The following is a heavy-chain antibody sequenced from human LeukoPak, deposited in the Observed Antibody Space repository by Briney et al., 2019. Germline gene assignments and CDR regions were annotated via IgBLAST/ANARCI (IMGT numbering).Heavy chain of an antibody. CDR1: GWSFSGW. CDR3: ARHNGWAFDI. V-gene: IGHV4-34*01. J-gene: IGHJ3*02. Sequence: PSETLSLTCAVYGWSFSGWWIWIRQPPGKGLEWIGEIHHSGGTKYNPSLRSLDTISVDASKRQISLKMTSVTAADTAIYYYARHNGWAFDIWGQGTVVTVSS. CDR2: IHHSGGT. D-gene: IGHD2-15*01.